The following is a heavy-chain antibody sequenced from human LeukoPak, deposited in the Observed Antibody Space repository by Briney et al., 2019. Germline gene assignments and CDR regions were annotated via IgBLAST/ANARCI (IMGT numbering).Heavy chain of an antibody. J-gene: IGHJ3*02. D-gene: IGHD2-21*01. CDR2: IYSGGST. Sequence: GGSLRLSCAASGFTVISNYMNWVRQAPGKGLEWVSVIYSGGSTYYADSVKGRFTISRDNSKNTLYFQMNSLRAEDTAVYYCARDHGYSRAFDIWGQGTMVTVSS. CDR3: ARDHGYSRAFDI. CDR1: GFTVISNY. V-gene: IGHV3-66*01.